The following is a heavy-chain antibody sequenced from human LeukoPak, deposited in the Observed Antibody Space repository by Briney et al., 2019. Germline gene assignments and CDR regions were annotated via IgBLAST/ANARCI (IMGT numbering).Heavy chain of an antibody. D-gene: IGHD5-12*01. Sequence: GASVKVSCKASGYTFTGYYMHWVRQAPGQGLEWMGGIIPIFGTANYAQKFQGRVTITADESTSTAYMELSSLRSEDTAVYYCARELSGYDSYYFDYWGQGTLVTVSS. CDR1: GYTFTGYY. CDR2: IIPIFGTA. J-gene: IGHJ4*02. CDR3: ARELSGYDSYYFDY. V-gene: IGHV1-69*13.